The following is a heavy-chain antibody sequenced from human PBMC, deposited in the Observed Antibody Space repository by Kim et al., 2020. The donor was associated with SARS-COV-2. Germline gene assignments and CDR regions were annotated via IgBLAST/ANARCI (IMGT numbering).Heavy chain of an antibody. V-gene: IGHV3-30*04. CDR2: ISYDGSNK. CDR3: GRDISPEYSSGLTFYYYGIDV. Sequence: GGSLRLSCAASGFTFSSYAMYWVRQAPGKGLEWVAVISYDGSNKSYADSARGRLSISRDKSKNTLFVQMNSLRGEDTAGYYCGRDISPEYSSGLTFYYYGIDVWGQGTTDTVS. D-gene: IGHD6-19*01. J-gene: IGHJ6*02. CDR1: GFTFSSYA.